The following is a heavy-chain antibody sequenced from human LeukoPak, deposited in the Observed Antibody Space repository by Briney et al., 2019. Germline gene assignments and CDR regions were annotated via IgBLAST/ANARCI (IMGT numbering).Heavy chain of an antibody. CDR3: ARGERGYSYGVDY. CDR2: IYHSGST. CDR1: GYSISSGYY. D-gene: IGHD5-18*01. V-gene: IGHV4-38-2*01. Sequence: SETLSLTCAVSGYSISSGYYWGWIRQPPGKGLEWIGSIYHSGSTYYNPSLKSRVTISVDTSKNQFSLKLSSATAADTAVYYCARGERGYSYGVDYWGQGTLVTVSS. J-gene: IGHJ4*02.